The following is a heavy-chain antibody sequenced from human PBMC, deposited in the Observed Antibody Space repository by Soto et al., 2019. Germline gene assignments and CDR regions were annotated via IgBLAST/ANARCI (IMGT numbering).Heavy chain of an antibody. CDR2: IYSGGST. CDR3: ARSPGYCSSTSCLYYXDV. CDR1: GFTVSSNY. Sequence: PGGSLRLSCAASGFTVSSNYMSWVRQAPGKGLEWVSVIYSGGSTYYADSVKGRFTISRHNSKNTLYLQMNSLRAEDTAVYYCARSPGYCSSTSCLYYXDVWGKGTTVTVSS. J-gene: IGHJ6*03. V-gene: IGHV3-53*04. D-gene: IGHD2-2*01.